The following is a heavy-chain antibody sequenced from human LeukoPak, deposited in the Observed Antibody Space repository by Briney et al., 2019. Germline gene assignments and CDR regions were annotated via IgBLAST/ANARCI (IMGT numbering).Heavy chain of an antibody. CDR1: GFTFSSYA. V-gene: IGHV3-30-3*01. D-gene: IGHD6-19*01. CDR2: ISYDGSNK. CDR3: ARVNGWLADPLGWFDY. J-gene: IGHJ4*02. Sequence: GGSLRLSCAASGFTFSSYAMHWVRQAPGKGLEWVAVISYDGSNKYYADSVKGRFTISRDNSKNTLYLQMNSLRAEDTAVYYCARVNGWLADPLGWFDYWGQGTLVTVSS.